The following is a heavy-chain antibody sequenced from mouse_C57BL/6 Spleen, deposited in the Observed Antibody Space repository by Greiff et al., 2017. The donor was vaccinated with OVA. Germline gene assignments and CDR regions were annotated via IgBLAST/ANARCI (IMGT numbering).Heavy chain of an antibody. V-gene: IGHV1-64*01. J-gene: IGHJ4*01. CDR2: IHPNSGST. Sequence: QVQLQQPGAELVKPGASVKLSCKASGYTFTSYWMHWVKQRPGQGLEWIGMIHPNSGSTNYNEKFKSKATLTVDKSSSTAYMQLSSLTSEDSAVYYCASPITTVVAGDAMDYWGQGTSVTVSS. CDR3: ASPITTVVAGDAMDY. D-gene: IGHD1-1*01. CDR1: GYTFTSYW.